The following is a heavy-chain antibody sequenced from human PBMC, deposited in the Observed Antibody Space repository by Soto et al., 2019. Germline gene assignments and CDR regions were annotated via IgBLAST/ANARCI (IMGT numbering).Heavy chain of an antibody. Sequence: GGSLSLSCAPSGFAFSRFPMHWVRQAPGKGLVWVSRIDPDGSDTTYADSVKGRFTISRDNAKNIVYLQMSSLRAEDTALYYCATMAGTYPYWGQGTLVTVSS. J-gene: IGHJ4*02. D-gene: IGHD1-26*01. V-gene: IGHV3-74*01. CDR1: GFAFSRFP. CDR2: IDPDGSDT. CDR3: ATMAGTYPY.